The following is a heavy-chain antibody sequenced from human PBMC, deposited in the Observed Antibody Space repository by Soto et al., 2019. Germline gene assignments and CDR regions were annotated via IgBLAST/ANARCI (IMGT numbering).Heavy chain of an antibody. Sequence: GGSLRLSCVTSGFTFSTYAMNWVRQAPGKGLEWVSAIGGGSLNIYYADSVKGRFTISRDNSKNTLYLQMNSLRAEDTAVYYCAKENGYSSSWFEFDYWGQGTLVTVSS. CDR2: IGGGSLNI. V-gene: IGHV3-23*01. J-gene: IGHJ4*02. D-gene: IGHD6-13*01. CDR1: GFTFSTYA. CDR3: AKENGYSSSWFEFDY.